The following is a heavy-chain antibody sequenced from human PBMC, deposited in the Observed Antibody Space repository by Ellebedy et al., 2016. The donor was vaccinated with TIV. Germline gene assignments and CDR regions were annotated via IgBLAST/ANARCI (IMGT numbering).Heavy chain of an antibody. CDR1: GFPFSSYA. J-gene: IGHJ2*01. Sequence: PGGSLRLSCAASGFPFSSYAFYWVRQAPGQGLEWVAVISYDGHDKYNGDSVKGRFTISRDNSRKSIYLQMHSLRTEYTALYYCARDGLWNFDLWGPGTLVTVSP. CDR3: ARDGLWNFDL. CDR2: ISYDGHDK. V-gene: IGHV3-30*16.